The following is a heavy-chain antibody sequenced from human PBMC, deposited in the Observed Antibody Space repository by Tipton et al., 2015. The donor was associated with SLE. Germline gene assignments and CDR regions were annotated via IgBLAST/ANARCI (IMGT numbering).Heavy chain of an antibody. CDR3: ATGYYYDSSGYYYYYGMDV. CDR1: GGSISSHY. CDR2: IYYSGST. J-gene: IGHJ6*02. V-gene: IGHV4-59*08. Sequence: TLSLTCTVSGGSISSHYWSWIRQPPGKGLEWIGYIYYSGSTNYNPSLKSRVTISVDTSKNQFSLKLSSVTAADTAVYYCATGYYYDSSGYYYYYGMDVWGQGTTVTVSS. D-gene: IGHD3-22*01.